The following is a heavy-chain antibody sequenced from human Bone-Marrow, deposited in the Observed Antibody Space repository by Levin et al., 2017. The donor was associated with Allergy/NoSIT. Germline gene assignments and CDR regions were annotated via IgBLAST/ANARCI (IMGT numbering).Heavy chain of an antibody. CDR2: IRTTLNNYAT. D-gene: IGHD4-23*01. J-gene: IGHJ6*02. V-gene: IGHV3-73*01. Sequence: PGGSLRLSCATSGFTFSGSAIHWVRQSSGKGLEWVGRIRTTLNNYATTFAASVKGRFTISRDDSTNIIYLQMNSLKTEDTAVYYCTRGVGGSGHYYYGMDVWGPGTAVTVS. CDR1: GFTFSGSA. CDR3: TRGVGGSGHYYYGMDV.